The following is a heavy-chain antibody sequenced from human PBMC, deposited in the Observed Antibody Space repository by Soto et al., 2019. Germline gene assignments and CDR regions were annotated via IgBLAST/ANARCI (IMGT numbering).Heavy chain of an antibody. CDR1: GGTFSSYT. V-gene: IGHV1-69*02. CDR3: ESKNENWGGSV. J-gene: IGHJ4*02. Sequence: SVKVSCKASGGTFSSYTISWVRQAPGQGLEWMGRIIPILGIENYAQKFQGRVTITADKSTRTAYMEMRSLSSEDTAVYYCESKNENWGGSVWGQGNLVSVS. CDR2: IIPILGIE. D-gene: IGHD2-15*01.